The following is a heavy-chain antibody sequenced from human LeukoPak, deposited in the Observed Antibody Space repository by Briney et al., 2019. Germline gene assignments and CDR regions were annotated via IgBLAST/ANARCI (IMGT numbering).Heavy chain of an antibody. Sequence: EESLKISCEGSGYSFTSYWIGWVRQMPGKGLEWMGIIYPGDSDTRYSPSFQGQVTISADKSISTAYLQWSSLKTSDTAMYYCARLYGPKLYYFDYWGQGTLVTVSS. J-gene: IGHJ4*02. CDR3: ARLYGPKLYYFDY. CDR2: IYPGDSDT. CDR1: GYSFTSYW. V-gene: IGHV5-51*01. D-gene: IGHD2/OR15-2a*01.